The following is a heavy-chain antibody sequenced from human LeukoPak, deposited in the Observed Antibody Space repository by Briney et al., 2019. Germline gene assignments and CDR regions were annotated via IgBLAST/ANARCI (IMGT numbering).Heavy chain of an antibody. D-gene: IGHD6-19*01. CDR1: GGSISSSSYY. CDR2: IYYSGST. CDR3: ARRIAEGGSGWL. J-gene: IGHJ4*02. Sequence: SETLSLTCTVSGGSISSSSYYWGWIRQPPGKGLEWIGSIYYSGSTYYNPSLKSRVTISVDTSKNQFSLKMSSVTAADTAVYYCARRIAEGGSGWLWGQGTLVTVSS. V-gene: IGHV4-39*01.